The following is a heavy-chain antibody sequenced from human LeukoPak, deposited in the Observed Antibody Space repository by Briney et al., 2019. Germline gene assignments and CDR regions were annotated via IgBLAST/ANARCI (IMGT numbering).Heavy chain of an antibody. J-gene: IGHJ5*02. D-gene: IGHD4-11*01. Sequence: SETLSLTCTVSGASISSYYWSWIRQPPGKGLEWIGYISYSGTTNYNPSLKSRVTISLDTSRNQFSLKLNSVTAADTAEYYCAKDPHYSNYASDPWGQGTLVTVSS. CDR2: ISYSGTT. CDR1: GASISSYY. CDR3: AKDPHYSNYASDP. V-gene: IGHV4-59*01.